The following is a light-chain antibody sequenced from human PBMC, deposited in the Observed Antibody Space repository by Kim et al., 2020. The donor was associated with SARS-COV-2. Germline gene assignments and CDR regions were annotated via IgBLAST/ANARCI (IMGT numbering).Light chain of an antibody. CDR3: QQTHSVPPT. J-gene: IGKJ1*01. CDR2: GTS. Sequence: ASVGDRITITCRASQGIASWLSWYQQKPGNPPKLLIYGTSNVQSGVPSRFSGSGYGTDFTLTISSLQPEDFATYYCQQTHSVPPTFVQGTRVDIK. CDR1: QGIASW. V-gene: IGKV1-12*01.